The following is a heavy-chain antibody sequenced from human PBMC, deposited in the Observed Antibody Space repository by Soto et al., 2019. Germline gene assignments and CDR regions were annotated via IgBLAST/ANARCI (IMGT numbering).Heavy chain of an antibody. CDR3: ASGGYDSIGYYYNAFDI. V-gene: IGHV1-69*13. CDR2: IIPIFGTA. D-gene: IGHD3-22*01. CDR1: GGTFSSYA. Sequence: SVKVSCKAAGGTFSSYAISWVRQAPGQGLEWMGGIIPIFGTANYAQKFQGRVTITADESTSTAYMELTSLRSEDTAVYSCASGGYDSIGYYYNAFDIWCQGTMVTVSS. J-gene: IGHJ3*02.